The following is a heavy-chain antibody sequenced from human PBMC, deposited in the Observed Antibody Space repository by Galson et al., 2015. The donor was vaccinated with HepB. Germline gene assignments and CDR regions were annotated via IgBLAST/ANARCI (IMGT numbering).Heavy chain of an antibody. CDR3: ARRWRSDGGPFDY. V-gene: IGHV5-51*01. Sequence: QSGAEVKKTGESLKIPCKGSGYNFANYWIGWVRQMPGKGLEWMGIIYPTDSDTTYSPSFQGQVTISADKSISTAYLQWNSLKASDTAMYYCARRWRSDGGPFDYWGQGTLVTVSS. D-gene: IGHD5-24*01. CDR2: IYPTDSDT. J-gene: IGHJ4*02. CDR1: GYNFANYW.